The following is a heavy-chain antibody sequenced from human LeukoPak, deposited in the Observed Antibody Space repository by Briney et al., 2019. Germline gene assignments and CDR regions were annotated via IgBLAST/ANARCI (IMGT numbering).Heavy chain of an antibody. CDR3: ARGFRIVVVTAILDP. J-gene: IGHJ5*02. D-gene: IGHD2-21*02. V-gene: IGHV4-34*01. CDR2: INHSGST. CDR1: GGSFSGYY. Sequence: SETLSLTCAVYGGSFSGYYWSWIRQPPGKGLEWIGEINHSGSTNYNPSLKSRVTISVDTSKNQFSLKLSSVTAADTAVYYCARGFRIVVVTAILDPWGQGTLVTVSS.